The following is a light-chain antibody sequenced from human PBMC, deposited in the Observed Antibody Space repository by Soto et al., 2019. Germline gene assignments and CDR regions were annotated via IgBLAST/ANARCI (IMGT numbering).Light chain of an antibody. Sequence: EIVLTQSPGTLSLSPGERATLSCRASQSVSSSYLAWYQQKPGQAPRLLFYGASSRATGIPDRFSGSGSGTDFTLTISRLEPEDFAVYYCQQYASFGQGTKLEIK. J-gene: IGKJ2*01. CDR1: QSVSSSY. V-gene: IGKV3-20*01. CDR3: QQYAS. CDR2: GAS.